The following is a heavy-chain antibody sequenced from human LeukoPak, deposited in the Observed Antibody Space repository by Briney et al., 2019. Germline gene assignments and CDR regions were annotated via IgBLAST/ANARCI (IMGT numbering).Heavy chain of an antibody. D-gene: IGHD6-6*01. V-gene: IGHV1-18*01. CDR2: ISAYNGNT. CDR1: GYTFTSYG. J-gene: IGHJ6*03. Sequence: ASVKVSCKASGYTFTSYGISWVRQAPGQGLEWMGWISAYNGNTNYAQKLQGRVTMTRDTSTSTAYMELRSLRSDDTAVYYCARVMQQLVRTGVCYYYMDVWCKGTTVTVSS. CDR3: ARVMQQLVRTGVCYYYMDV.